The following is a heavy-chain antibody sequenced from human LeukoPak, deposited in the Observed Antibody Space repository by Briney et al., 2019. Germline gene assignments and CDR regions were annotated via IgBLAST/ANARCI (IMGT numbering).Heavy chain of an antibody. CDR2: IGGSGGVT. CDR3: ARGGILWSYDY. D-gene: IGHD2-21*01. Sequence: HAGGSLRLSCAASGFTFSTYALTWVRQAPGKGLEWVSTIGGSGGVTYYADSVKGRFTISRDNAKNTLYLQMNSLRAEDTAVYYCARGGILWSYDYWGQGTLVTVSS. J-gene: IGHJ4*02. CDR1: GFTFSTYA. V-gene: IGHV3-23*01.